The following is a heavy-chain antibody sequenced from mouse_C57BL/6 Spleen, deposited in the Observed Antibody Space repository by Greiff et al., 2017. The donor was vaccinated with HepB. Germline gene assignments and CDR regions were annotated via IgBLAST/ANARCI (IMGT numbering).Heavy chain of an antibody. D-gene: IGHD1-1*01. V-gene: IGHV5-16*01. CDR2: INYDGSST. J-gene: IGHJ3*01. CDR3: ARGGYGSSFFAY. Sequence: DVMLVESEGGLVQPGSSMKLSCTASGFTFSDYYMAWVRQVPEKGLEWVANINYDGSSTYYLDSLKSRFIISRDNAKNILYLQMSSLKSEDTATYYCARGGYGSSFFAYWGQGTLVTVSA. CDR1: GFTFSDYY.